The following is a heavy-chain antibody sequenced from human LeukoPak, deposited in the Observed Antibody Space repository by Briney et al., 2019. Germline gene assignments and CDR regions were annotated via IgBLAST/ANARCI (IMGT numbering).Heavy chain of an antibody. CDR2: IIPIFGTA. CDR3: ARGLEEWELLLNFDY. V-gene: IGHV1-69*13. J-gene: IGHJ4*02. Sequence: GASVKVSCKASGGTFSSYAISWVRQAPGQGLEWMGGIIPIFGTANYAQKFQGRVTITADESTSTAYMELSSLRSEDTAVYYCARGLEEWELLLNFDYWGQGTLVTVSS. D-gene: IGHD1-26*01. CDR1: GGTFSSYA.